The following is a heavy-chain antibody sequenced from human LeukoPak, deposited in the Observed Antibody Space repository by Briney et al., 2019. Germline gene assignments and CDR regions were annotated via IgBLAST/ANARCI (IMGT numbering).Heavy chain of an antibody. D-gene: IGHD3-9*01. CDR3: ARDLGLTISANWFDP. V-gene: IGHV4-38-2*02. J-gene: IGHJ5*02. Sequence: PSETLSLTCGVSGYSISSGYFWVWIRQPPGKGLEWIGSVYHTGATYYNPSLRSPVTISVDTSKNQFSLELNSVTAADTAVYYCARDLGLTISANWFDPWGQGTLVTVSP. CDR2: VYHTGAT. CDR1: GYSISSGYF.